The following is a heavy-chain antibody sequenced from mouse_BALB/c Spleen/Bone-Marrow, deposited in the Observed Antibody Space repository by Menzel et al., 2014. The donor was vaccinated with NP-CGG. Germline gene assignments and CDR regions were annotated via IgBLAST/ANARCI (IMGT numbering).Heavy chain of an antibody. CDR1: GFTFSDYY. D-gene: IGHD4-1*01. V-gene: IGHV5-4*02. CDR3: ARETGPRAMDY. J-gene: IGHJ4*01. CDR2: ISDDGGNT. Sequence: EVKLMESGGGLVKPGGSLKLPCAASGFTFSDYYMFWVRQTLEKRLEWVATISDDGGNTYYRDSVKGRFTISRDNAKNKLNLQMSSLKSEDTATYHCARETGPRAMDYWGQGTSVTVSS.